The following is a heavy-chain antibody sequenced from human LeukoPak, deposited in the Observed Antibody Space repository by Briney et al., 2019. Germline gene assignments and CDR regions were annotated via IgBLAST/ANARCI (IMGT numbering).Heavy chain of an antibody. J-gene: IGHJ4*02. CDR2: ISGTGNRT. Sequence: GGSLRLSCAASGFTFSSYAMGWVRQAPGKGLEWVSAISGTGNRTYYADSVKGRFTISRDNSKNTLYLQMNSLTAEDTAIYYCAKATGTLGNWGQGTLVTVSS. D-gene: IGHD1-1*01. V-gene: IGHV3-23*01. CDR1: GFTFSSYA. CDR3: AKATGTLGN.